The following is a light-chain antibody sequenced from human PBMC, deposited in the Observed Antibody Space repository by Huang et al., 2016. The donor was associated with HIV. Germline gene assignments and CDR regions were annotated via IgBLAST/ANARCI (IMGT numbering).Light chain of an antibody. Sequence: DIQMTQSPPSLSASVGDSVTFTCRSNQTISKSLNLYQQKPGRAPQLLIYTASNLESGVPSRFSGSGSGSRFTLNITNLQPEDFATYYCQQSFSVPRTFG. J-gene: IGKJ1*01. CDR1: QTISKS. V-gene: IGKV1-39*01. CDR2: TAS. CDR3: QQSFSVPRT.